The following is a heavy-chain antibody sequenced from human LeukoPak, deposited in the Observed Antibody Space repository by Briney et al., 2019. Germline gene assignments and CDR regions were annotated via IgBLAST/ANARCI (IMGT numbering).Heavy chain of an antibody. CDR2: INSDGSST. V-gene: IGHV3-74*01. Sequence: PGGSLRLSCAASGFTFSSYGMSWVRQAPGKGLVWVSRINSDGSSTNYADSVKGRFTISRDNAKNTLYLQMNSLRAEDTAVYYCARSSSGWYSQVDYWGQGTLVTVSS. CDR3: ARSSSGWYSQVDY. CDR1: GFTFSSYG. J-gene: IGHJ4*02. D-gene: IGHD6-19*01.